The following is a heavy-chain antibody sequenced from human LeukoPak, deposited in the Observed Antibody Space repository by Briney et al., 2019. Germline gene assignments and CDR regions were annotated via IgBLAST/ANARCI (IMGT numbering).Heavy chain of an antibody. D-gene: IGHD1-26*01. CDR1: GGFISSYY. CDR3: ARGGGSGSYLTLSTLRFDN. V-gene: IGHV4-59*01. Sequence: SETLSLTCTVSGGFISSYYWGWIRQPPGEGLEWIGYIYYSGSTNYNPSLKSRVTISVDTSKNQFSLKLSSVTAADTAVYYCARGGGSGSYLTLSTLRFDNWGQGTMVTVSS. CDR2: IYYSGST. J-gene: IGHJ3*02.